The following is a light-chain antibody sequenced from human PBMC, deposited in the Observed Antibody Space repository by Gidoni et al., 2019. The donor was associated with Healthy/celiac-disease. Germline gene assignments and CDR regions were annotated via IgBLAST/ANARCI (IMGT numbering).Light chain of an antibody. Sequence: EIVMTQSPATLSVSPGERATISCRASQSVSSNLSWYQQQPGQAPRPPIFGASTSATDSPARFRGSGSGTEFTLTISSLQSEDVAVDYCQQYNNWPPWTFGQGTKVEIK. CDR2: GAS. J-gene: IGKJ1*01. CDR3: QQYNNWPPWT. V-gene: IGKV3-15*01. CDR1: QSVSSN.